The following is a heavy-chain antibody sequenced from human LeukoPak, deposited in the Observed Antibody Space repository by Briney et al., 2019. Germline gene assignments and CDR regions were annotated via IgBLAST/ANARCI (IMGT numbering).Heavy chain of an antibody. CDR1: GGSISSSAYH. J-gene: IGHJ5*02. CDR2: IHIGGST. Sequence: SETLSLTCTVSGGSISSSAYHWSWIRQPPGKGLEWIGSIHIGGSTYYNPSFKSRVTISVDTSKNQFSLKLSSVTAADTAVYYCARARMILTDPWGQGTLVTVSS. D-gene: IGHD3-16*01. V-gene: IGHV4-39*07. CDR3: ARARMILTDP.